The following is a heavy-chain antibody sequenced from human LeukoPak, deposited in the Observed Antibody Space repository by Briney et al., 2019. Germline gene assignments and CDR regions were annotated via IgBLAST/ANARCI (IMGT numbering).Heavy chain of an antibody. CDR3: AAARAGRVPNLDY. V-gene: IGHV4-30-2*01. D-gene: IGHD6-19*01. J-gene: IGHJ4*02. CDR1: GGSISSGGYY. Sequence: SETLSLTCTVSGGSISSGGYYWSWIRQPPGKGLEWIGYIYHSGSTYYNPSLKSRVTISVDRSKNQFSLKLSSVTAADTAVYYCAAARAGRVPNLDYWGQGTLVTVSS. CDR2: IYHSGST.